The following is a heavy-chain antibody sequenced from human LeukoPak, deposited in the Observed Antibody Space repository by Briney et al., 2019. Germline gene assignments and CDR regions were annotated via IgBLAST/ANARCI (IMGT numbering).Heavy chain of an antibody. CDR2: IYYSGST. V-gene: IGHV4-39*01. Sequence: NSSKTLSLTCTVSGGSISSSSYYWGWIRQPPGKGLEWIGSIYYSGSTYYNPSLKSRVTISVDTSKNQFSLKLSSVTAADTAVYYCARHATLAYDYVWGSYSPNWFDPWGQGTLVTVSS. CDR3: ARHATLAYDYVWGSYSPNWFDP. CDR1: GGSISSSSYY. J-gene: IGHJ5*02. D-gene: IGHD3-16*01.